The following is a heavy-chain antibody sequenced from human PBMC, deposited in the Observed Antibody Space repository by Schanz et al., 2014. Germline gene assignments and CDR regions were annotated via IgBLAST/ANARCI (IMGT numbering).Heavy chain of an antibody. J-gene: IGHJ4*02. D-gene: IGHD2-21*02. CDR1: GFIFSDYY. CDR3: VRERTNYGGNSYFFDH. V-gene: IGHV3-11*04. CDR2: ISSGGTTT. Sequence: VQLLESGGGLVKPGGSLRLSCAASGFIFSDYYMAWIRQAPGKGPEYVSYISSGGTTTYHSDSVKGRFTVSRDNAKNSVYLQINGLRVEDTAVYYCVRERTNYGGNSYFFDHWGQGTLVTVSS.